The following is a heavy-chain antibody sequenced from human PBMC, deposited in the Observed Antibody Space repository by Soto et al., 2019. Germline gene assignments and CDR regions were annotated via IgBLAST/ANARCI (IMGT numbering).Heavy chain of an antibody. Sequence: SVTLSLTCTVSGGSIISYYWSWIRQPTGKGLEWIGYIYYSGSTNYNPSLKSRVTISVDTSKNQFSLKLSSVTAADTAVYYCARTYCSGGSCYYFDYWGQGTLVTVSS. D-gene: IGHD2-15*01. CDR3: ARTYCSGGSCYYFDY. CDR1: GGSIISYY. CDR2: IYYSGST. V-gene: IGHV4-59*01. J-gene: IGHJ4*02.